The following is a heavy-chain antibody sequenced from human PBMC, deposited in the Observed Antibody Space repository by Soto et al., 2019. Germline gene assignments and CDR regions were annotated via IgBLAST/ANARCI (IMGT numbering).Heavy chain of an antibody. V-gene: IGHV3-23*01. J-gene: IGHJ4*02. Sequence: PGGSLRLSCVASGFTFGSYAMSWVRRAPGKGLEWVSTINDSGDLRYYAESVRGRFTISRDNSKNTLYLEVNDLRAEDTARYHCAKAFSDWYPFEKWGLGALVTVSS. D-gene: IGHD6-19*01. CDR1: GFTFGSYA. CDR2: INDSGDLR. CDR3: AKAFSDWYPFEK.